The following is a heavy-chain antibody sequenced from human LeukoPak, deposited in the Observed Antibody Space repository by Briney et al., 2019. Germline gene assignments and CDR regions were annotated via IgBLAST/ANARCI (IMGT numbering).Heavy chain of an antibody. Sequence: PSETLSLTCTVSGGSISSSSYYWGWIRQPPGKGLEWIGSIYYSGSTYYNPSLKSRVTISVDTSKNQFSLKLSSVTAADTAVYYCARRVGIAVAVTNFDYWGQGTLVTVSS. CDR2: IYYSGST. J-gene: IGHJ4*02. D-gene: IGHD6-19*01. CDR3: ARRVGIAVAVTNFDY. CDR1: GGSISSSSYY. V-gene: IGHV4-39*01.